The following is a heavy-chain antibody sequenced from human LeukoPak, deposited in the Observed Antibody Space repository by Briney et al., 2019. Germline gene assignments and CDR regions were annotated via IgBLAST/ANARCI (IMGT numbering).Heavy chain of an antibody. CDR2: INSGGDT. CDR1: LDSFSGYS. Sequence: SETLSLTCAVYLDSFSGYSWSWIRQPPGKGLEWIGDINSGGDTNYNPSLKSRVTLSVDTSKNQFSLRLTSVTAADTAMYYCARVDSGYSYAYYYYYYMDVWGKGTTVTVSS. J-gene: IGHJ6*03. D-gene: IGHD5-18*01. CDR3: ARVDSGYSYAYYYYYYMDV. V-gene: IGHV4-34*01.